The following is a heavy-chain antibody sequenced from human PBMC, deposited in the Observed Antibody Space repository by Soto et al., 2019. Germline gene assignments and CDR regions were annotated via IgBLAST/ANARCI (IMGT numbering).Heavy chain of an antibody. CDR2: IRNKASSYTT. V-gene: IGHV3-72*01. CDR3: AREGGYCSSTSCYTYFDY. CDR1: GFTFGGHY. J-gene: IGHJ4*02. D-gene: IGHD2-2*02. Sequence: GGSLRLSCAASGFTFGGHYMDWVGQGPGKGLEWVGLIRNKASSYTTEYAASVKGRFTISRDDSKNSLYLQMNSLKTEDTAVYYCAREGGYCSSTSCYTYFDYLGQGTLVTVSS.